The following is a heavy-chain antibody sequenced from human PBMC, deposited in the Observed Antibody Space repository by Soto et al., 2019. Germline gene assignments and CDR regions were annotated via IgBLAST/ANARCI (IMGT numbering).Heavy chain of an antibody. D-gene: IGHD3-9*01. V-gene: IGHV1-8*01. Sequence: QVQLVQSGAEVKKPGASVKVSCKASGYTFTSYDINWVRQATGQGLEWMGWMNPNSGNTGYAQKFQGRVTMTRNTSISTAYMELSSLRSEDTAVYYCARGYYDILTGYYSLPDYWGQGTLVTVSS. CDR3: ARGYYDILTGYYSLPDY. J-gene: IGHJ4*02. CDR2: MNPNSGNT. CDR1: GYTFTSYD.